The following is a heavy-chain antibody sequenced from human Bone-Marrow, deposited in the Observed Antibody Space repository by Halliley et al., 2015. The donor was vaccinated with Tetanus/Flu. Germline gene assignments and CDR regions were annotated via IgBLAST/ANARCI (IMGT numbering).Heavy chain of an antibody. D-gene: IGHD3-16*02. CDR2: ISGSGHDT. J-gene: IGHJ6*02. CDR3: AKFGVVGWEVLDRSDYYNGMDV. Sequence: LSLTCTVSGGSISSGGYYWTWIRQHPGKGLEWVSAISGSGHDTNYADSVKGRFTISRDNSKNTLYLQMNSLRAEDTALYYCAKFGVVGWEVLDRSDYYNGMDVWGQGTTVTVSS. V-gene: IGHV3-23*01. CDR1: GGSISSGGYY.